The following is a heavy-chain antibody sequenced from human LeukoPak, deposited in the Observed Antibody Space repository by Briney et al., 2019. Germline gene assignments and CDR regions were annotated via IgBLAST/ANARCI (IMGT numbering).Heavy chain of an antibody. J-gene: IGHJ5*02. CDR3: ARGRDCSGGSCYSRPNWFDP. D-gene: IGHD2-15*01. Sequence: SGTLSLTCTVSGGSISSYYWSWIRQPPGKGLEWIGYIYYSGSTNYNPSLKSRVTISVDTSKNQFSLKLSSVTAADTAVYYCARGRDCSGGSCYSRPNWFDPWGQGTLVTVSS. CDR1: GGSISSYY. CDR2: IYYSGST. V-gene: IGHV4-59*01.